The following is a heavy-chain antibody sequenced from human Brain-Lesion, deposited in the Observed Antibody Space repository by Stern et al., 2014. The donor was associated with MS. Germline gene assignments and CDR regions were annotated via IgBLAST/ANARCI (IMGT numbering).Heavy chain of an antibody. CDR1: GYIFTGYY. Sequence: AQLVESGAEVKKPGASVKVSCKTSGYIFTGYYIHWVRQAPGQGLEWMAWINTNTGGTKYAQKFQGRVTMSRDTSISTAYVELSSLTSDDTAVYYCARDQRGITIFGVVTDYYYLGMDVWGQGTTVTVSS. V-gene: IGHV1-2*02. J-gene: IGHJ6*02. CDR2: INTNTGGT. CDR3: ARDQRGITIFGVVTDYYYLGMDV. D-gene: IGHD3-3*01.